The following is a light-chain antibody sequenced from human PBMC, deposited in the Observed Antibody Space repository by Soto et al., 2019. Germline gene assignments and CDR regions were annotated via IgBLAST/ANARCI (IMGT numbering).Light chain of an antibody. CDR1: QSVSSN. Sequence: IEMTQSPATLSVSPGERATLSCRASQSVSSNLAWYQQKPDQAPRLLSYGVSSRATGIPDRFSGSGSGTDFTLTISRLEPEDSAVYYCEQYGSSPRTFGQGTKVDIK. CDR3: EQYGSSPRT. CDR2: GVS. V-gene: IGKV3-20*01. J-gene: IGKJ1*01.